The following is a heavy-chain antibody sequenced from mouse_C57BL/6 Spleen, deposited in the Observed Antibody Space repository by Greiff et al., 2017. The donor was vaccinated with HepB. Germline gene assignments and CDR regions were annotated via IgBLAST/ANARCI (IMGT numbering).Heavy chain of an antibody. CDR2: ISYDGSN. CDR1: GYSITSGYY. CDR3: ARDRDYGHLDY. V-gene: IGHV3-6*01. D-gene: IGHD1-1*02. Sequence: EVKVEESGPGLVKPSQSLSLTCSVTGYSITSGYYWNWIRQFPGNKLEWMGYISYDGSNNYNPSLKNRISITRDTSKNQFFLKLNSVTTEDTATYYCARDRDYGHLDYWGQGTTLTVSS. J-gene: IGHJ2*01.